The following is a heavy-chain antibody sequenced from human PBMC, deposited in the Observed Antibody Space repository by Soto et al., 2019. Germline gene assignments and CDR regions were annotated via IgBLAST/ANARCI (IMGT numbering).Heavy chain of an antibody. CDR1: GFTFGTYA. Sequence: PEGARRLSCAASGFTFGTYAMIWVRQSPGKGLEWVSTIDKTGVSTYYADAVKGRFTISRDNSKQTLYLQMISLRAEDTAVDYCAKGGYTFGFVFDSWGKGILVNVSS. CDR3: AKGGYTFGFVFDS. V-gene: IGHV3-23*01. CDR2: IDKTGVST. J-gene: IGHJ4*02. D-gene: IGHD5-18*01.